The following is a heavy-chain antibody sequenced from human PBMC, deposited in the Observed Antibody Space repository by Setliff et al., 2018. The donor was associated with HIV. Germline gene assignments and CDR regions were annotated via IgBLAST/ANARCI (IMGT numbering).Heavy chain of an antibody. Sequence: ASVKVSCKASGYTFTSYYIHWVRQAPGQGLEWMGYFDPEDGETVHAQKFQGRVTMTGDTSISTAFLELSSLTSDDTAVYYCARGSNFPYSSSSDYWGQGTLVTVSS. D-gene: IGHD6-6*01. J-gene: IGHJ4*02. CDR3: ARGSNFPYSSSSDY. CDR2: FDPEDGET. V-gene: IGHV1-2*02. CDR1: GYTFTSYY.